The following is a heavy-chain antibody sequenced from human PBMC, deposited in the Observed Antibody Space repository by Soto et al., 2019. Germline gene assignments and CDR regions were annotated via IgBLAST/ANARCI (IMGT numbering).Heavy chain of an antibody. CDR1: GGSISSYY. V-gene: IGHV4-59*01. CDR2: IYYSGST. CDR3: AGKFLYFDWLLSGNYYYYYMDV. Sequence: ETLSLTCTVSGGSISSYYWSWIRQPPGKGLEWIGYIYYSGSTNYNPSLKSRVTISVDTSKNQFSLKLSSVTAADTAVYYCAGKFLYFDWLLSGNYYYYYMDVWGKGTTVTVSS. D-gene: IGHD3-9*01. J-gene: IGHJ6*03.